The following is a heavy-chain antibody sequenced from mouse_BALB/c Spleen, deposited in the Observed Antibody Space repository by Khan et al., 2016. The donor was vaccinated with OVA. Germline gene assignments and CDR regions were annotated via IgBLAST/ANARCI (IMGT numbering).Heavy chain of an antibody. CDR1: GYSFTGYF. D-gene: IGHD1-1*01. V-gene: IGHV1-20*02. CDR3: ARKNGSDFDY. Sequence: EVELVESGPELVKPGASVKISCKASGYSFTGYFMNWVMQSHGKSLEWIGRINPHIGETLYNQKFKGKATLTVDESSRTAHMELRSLASEDSAVYYCARKNGSDFDYWGQGTTLTVSS. J-gene: IGHJ2*01. CDR2: INPHIGET.